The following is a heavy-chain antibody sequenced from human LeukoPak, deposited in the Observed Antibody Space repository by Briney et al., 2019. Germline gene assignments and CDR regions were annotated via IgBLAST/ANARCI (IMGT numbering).Heavy chain of an antibody. CDR1: GGSISSGDYY. CDR2: IYYSGST. V-gene: IGHV4-30-4*01. D-gene: IGHD1-14*01. J-gene: IGHJ6*03. Sequence: NPSQTLSLTCTVSGGSISSGDYYWSWIRQPPGKGLEWIGYIYYSGSTYHNPSLKSRFTISIDTSKNQFSLKLSSVTAADTAVYYCARVMKRTTLIYYYYMDVWGKGTTVTVSS. CDR3: ARVMKRTTLIYYYYMDV.